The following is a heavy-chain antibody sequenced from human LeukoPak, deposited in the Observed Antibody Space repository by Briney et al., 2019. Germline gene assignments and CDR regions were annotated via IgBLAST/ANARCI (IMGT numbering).Heavy chain of an antibody. D-gene: IGHD6-19*01. J-gene: IGHJ5*02. CDR2: IYTSGST. CDR1: GGSISSGSYY. Sequence: PSETLSLTCTVSGGSISSGSYYWSWIRQPAGKGLEWIGRIYTSGSTNYNPSLKSRVTISVDTSKNQFSLNLNSVTAADTAVYYCATTTRGIALAGTLGSNWFDPWGQGTLVTVSS. CDR3: ATTTRGIALAGTLGSNWFDP. V-gene: IGHV4-61*02.